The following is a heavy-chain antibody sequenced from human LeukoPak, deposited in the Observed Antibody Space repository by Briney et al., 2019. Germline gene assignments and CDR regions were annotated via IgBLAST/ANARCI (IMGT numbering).Heavy chain of an antibody. V-gene: IGHV3-74*01. CDR1: GFTFSRYW. J-gene: IGHJ4*02. D-gene: IGHD3-10*01. Sequence: GGSLRLSCAASGFTFSRYWMHWVRQAPGEGLVWVSRIDEHGSTTGYADSVEGRFTIYRDNAKNTLYLQMNSLRVEDTAVYYCARDVAGLGSHWGQGTLVTVSS. CDR2: IDEHGSTT. CDR3: ARDVAGLGSH.